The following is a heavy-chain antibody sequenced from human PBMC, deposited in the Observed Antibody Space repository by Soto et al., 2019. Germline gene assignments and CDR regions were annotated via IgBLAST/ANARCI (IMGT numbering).Heavy chain of an antibody. V-gene: IGHV3-30*18. D-gene: IGHD3-16*01. Sequence: QVQLVESGGGVVQPGRSLRLSCAASGFTFSSYGMHWVRQAPGKGLEWVAVISYDGSNKYYADSVKGRFTISRDNSKNTLYLQMNSLRAEDTAVYYCAKSPERGECLDYWGQGTLVTVSS. CDR3: AKSPERGECLDY. CDR1: GFTFSSYG. CDR2: ISYDGSNK. J-gene: IGHJ4*02.